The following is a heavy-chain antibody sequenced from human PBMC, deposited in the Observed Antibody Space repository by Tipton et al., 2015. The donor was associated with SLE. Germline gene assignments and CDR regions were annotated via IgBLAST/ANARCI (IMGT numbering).Heavy chain of an antibody. CDR1: GGSFSGYY. D-gene: IGHD2-15*01. CDR2: INHSGRT. CDR3: ARWECSGGSCYGMDV. Sequence: TLSLTCAVYGGSFSGYYWSWIRQPPGKGLEWIGEINHSGRTNYNPSLKSRVTISVDTSKNQFSLKLSSVTAADTAVYYCARWECSGGSCYGMDVWGQGTTVTASS. J-gene: IGHJ6*02. V-gene: IGHV4-34*01.